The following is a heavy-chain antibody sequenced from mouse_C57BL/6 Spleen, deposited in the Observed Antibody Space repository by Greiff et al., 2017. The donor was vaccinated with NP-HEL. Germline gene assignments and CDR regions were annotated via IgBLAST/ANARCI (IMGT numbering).Heavy chain of an antibody. V-gene: IGHV1-53*01. D-gene: IGHD2-4*01. J-gene: IGHJ3*01. CDR1: GYTFTSYW. CDR3: ASYDYGAY. CDR2: INPSNGGT. Sequence: VQLQQPGTELVKPGASVKLSCKASGYTFTSYWMHWVKQRPGQGLEWIGKINPSNGGTNYNEKFKNKATLTVDKSSSTAYMQLNSLTSEDSAVYYCASYDYGAYWGQGTLVTVSA.